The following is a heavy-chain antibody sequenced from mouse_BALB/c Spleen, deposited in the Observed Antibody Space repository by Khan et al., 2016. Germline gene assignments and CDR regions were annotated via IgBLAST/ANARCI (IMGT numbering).Heavy chain of an antibody. D-gene: IGHD2-3*01. CDR2: VIPSNAYT. CDR3: AREGWLLGYFDY. Sequence: QIQLQQSGAELARPGASVKMSCKASGYTFTSYTMNWVKQGPGQGLEWIGYVIPSNAYTNYNKQFKDKATLTADKSSSTAYMQLSSLRSEDSAVYYCAREGWLLGYFDYWGKGTTLTVSS. V-gene: IGHV1-4*01. CDR1: GYTFTSYT. J-gene: IGHJ2*01.